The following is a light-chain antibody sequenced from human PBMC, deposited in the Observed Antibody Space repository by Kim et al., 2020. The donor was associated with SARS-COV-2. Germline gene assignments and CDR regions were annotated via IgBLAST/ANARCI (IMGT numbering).Light chain of an antibody. J-gene: IGKJ3*01. Sequence: DIQMTQSPSTLSAYVGDRVIITCRASQSLDDWLAWYQHKPGRAPKLLIYMASSLESGVPSRFSGSGFGTEFTLTISSLQPDQVATYHCQQYKTWSFSFGPGTKVDI. CDR2: MAS. V-gene: IGKV1-5*03. CDR1: QSLDDW. CDR3: QQYKTWSFS.